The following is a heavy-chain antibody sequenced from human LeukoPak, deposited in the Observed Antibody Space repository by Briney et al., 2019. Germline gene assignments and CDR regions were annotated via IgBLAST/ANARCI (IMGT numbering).Heavy chain of an antibody. CDR1: GFTFSSYE. J-gene: IGHJ1*01. Sequence: PGGSLRLSCVASGFTFSSYEMNWVRQAPGKGLEWISYISTTGDRIQYADSVKGRFTISRDNAKNSLYLQMNSLRAEDTAVYYCARGGYSSTLYGRYQHWGQGTLVTVSP. D-gene: IGHD6-13*01. CDR3: ARGGYSSTLYGRYQH. V-gene: IGHV3-48*03. CDR2: ISTTGDRI.